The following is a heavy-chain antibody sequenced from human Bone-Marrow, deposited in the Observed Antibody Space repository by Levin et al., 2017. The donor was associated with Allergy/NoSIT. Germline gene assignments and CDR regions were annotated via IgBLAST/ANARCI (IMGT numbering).Heavy chain of an antibody. D-gene: IGHD3-22*01. V-gene: IGHV3-53*01. J-gene: IGHJ3*02. CDR1: GFTVSSNY. CDR3: ARDHYYDSSGYSDAFDI. Sequence: GESLKTSCAASGFTVSSNYMSWVRQAPGKGLEWVSVIYSGGSTYYADSVKGRFTISRDNSKNTLYLQMNSLRAEDTAVYYCARDHYYDSSGYSDAFDIWGQGTMVTVSS. CDR2: IYSGGST.